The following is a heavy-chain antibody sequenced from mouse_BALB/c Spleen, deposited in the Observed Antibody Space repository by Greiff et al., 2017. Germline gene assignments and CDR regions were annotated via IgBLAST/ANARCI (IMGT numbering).Heavy chain of an antibody. D-gene: IGHD4-1*01. CDR2: ISSGGSYT. J-gene: IGHJ2*01. V-gene: IGHV5-6*01. CDR1: GFTFSSYG. CDR3: ARPLTGHYFDY. Sequence: EVKVVESGGDLVKPGGSLKLSCAASGFTFSSYGMSWVRQTPDKRLEWVATISSGGSYTYYPDSVKGRFTISRDNAKNTLYLQMSSLKSEDTAMYYCARPLTGHYFDYWGQGTTLTVSS.